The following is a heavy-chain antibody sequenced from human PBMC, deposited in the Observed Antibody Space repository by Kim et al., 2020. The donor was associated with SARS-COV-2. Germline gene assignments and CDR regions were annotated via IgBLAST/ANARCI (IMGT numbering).Heavy chain of an antibody. D-gene: IGHD4-17*01. CDR1: GDIFSSSA. Sequence: SVKVSCKASGDIFSSSALSWVRQTPGQGLEWMGVIIPFFKTINYAPKFQDRVTITADGSTSTVYLELASLRSDDTAVYYCATHISYGNKHFDFWGQGNL. V-gene: IGHV1-69*13. CDR3: ATHISYGNKHFDF. J-gene: IGHJ4*01. CDR2: IIPFFKTI.